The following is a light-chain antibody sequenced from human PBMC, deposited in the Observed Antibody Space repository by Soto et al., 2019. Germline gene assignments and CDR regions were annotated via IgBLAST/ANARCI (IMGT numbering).Light chain of an antibody. J-gene: IGLJ1*01. Sequence: QSALTQPASVSGSPGQSITISCTGTSSDVGGYNYVSWYHQHPGKAPKLLIYEVSNRPSGVSNRFSGSKSGNTASLTISGLQAEDEADYYCCSYVGATTYVFGTGTKVTVL. CDR3: CSYVGATTYV. CDR2: EVS. V-gene: IGLV2-14*01. CDR1: SSDVGGYNY.